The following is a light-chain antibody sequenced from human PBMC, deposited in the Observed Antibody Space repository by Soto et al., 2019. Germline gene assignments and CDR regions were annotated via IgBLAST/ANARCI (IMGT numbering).Light chain of an antibody. CDR3: QQRSQWPPMT. V-gene: IGKV1-12*01. Sequence: DIQMTQSPSSVSASVGDRVTITCRASQDITGWLTWYQQKPGKAPKVLIYIASRLQSGVPSRFSGRGSGTDFSLTISNLEPEDVAVYYCQQRSQWPPMTFGQGTRLEIK. CDR1: QDITGW. J-gene: IGKJ5*01. CDR2: IAS.